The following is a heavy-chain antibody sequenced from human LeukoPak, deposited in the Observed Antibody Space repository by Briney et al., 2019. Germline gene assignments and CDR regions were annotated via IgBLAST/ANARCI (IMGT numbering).Heavy chain of an antibody. CDR2: IYNSGST. CDR3: GRVSCSSTSCPGWFDP. Sequence: KPSQTLSPTCTVAAGSISSYYWSWIRQPPGNGLEWIGYIYNSGSTDYNPSLNSRVTISVDTSKNQFSLKLSSVTAADTAVYYCGRVSCSSTSCPGWFDPWGQGTLVTVSS. J-gene: IGHJ5*02. CDR1: AGSISSYY. D-gene: IGHD2-2*01. V-gene: IGHV4-59*01.